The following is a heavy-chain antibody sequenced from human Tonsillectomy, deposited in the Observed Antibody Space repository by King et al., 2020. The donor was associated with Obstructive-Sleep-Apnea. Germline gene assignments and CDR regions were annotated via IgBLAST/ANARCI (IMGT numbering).Heavy chain of an antibody. CDR2: IYYSGST. CDR1: GGSISSYY. D-gene: IGHD3-10*01. V-gene: IGHV4-59*08. Sequence: LQLQESGPGLVKPSETLSLTCTVSGGSISSYYWSWIRQPPGKGLEWIGYIYYSGSTNYNPSLKSRVTISVDTSKNPFSLKLSSVTAADTAVYYCAKLWFGEDYYGMDVWGQGTTVTVSS. J-gene: IGHJ6*02. CDR3: AKLWFGEDYYGMDV.